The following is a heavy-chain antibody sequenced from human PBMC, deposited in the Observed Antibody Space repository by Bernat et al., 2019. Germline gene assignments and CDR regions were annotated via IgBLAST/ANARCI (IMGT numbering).Heavy chain of an antibody. J-gene: IGHJ4*02. CDR1: GFTFSSYG. Sequence: QVQLVESGGGVVQPGGSLRLSCAASGFTFSSYGMHWVRQAPGKGLEWVAVIRYDGSNKYYADSVKGRFTISRDNSKNTLYLQMNSLRAEDTAVYYCAQSGSGSGWFFYYWGQGTLVTVSS. CDR3: AQSGSGSGWFFYY. V-gene: IGHV3-30*02. D-gene: IGHD6-19*01. CDR2: IRYDGSNK.